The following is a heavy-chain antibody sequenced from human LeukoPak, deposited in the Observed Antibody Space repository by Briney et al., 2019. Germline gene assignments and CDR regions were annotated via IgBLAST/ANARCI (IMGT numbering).Heavy chain of an antibody. CDR3: ARDSGVYSGSTRASFDY. Sequence: KSSETLSLTCTVSGGSISSYYWSWIRQPPGKGLEWIGYIYYSGSTNYNPSLKSRVTISVDTSKNQFSLKLNSVTAADTAVYYCARDSGVYSGSTRASFDYWGQGTLVTVSS. CDR2: IYYSGST. V-gene: IGHV4-59*01. CDR1: GGSISSYY. J-gene: IGHJ4*02. D-gene: IGHD1-26*01.